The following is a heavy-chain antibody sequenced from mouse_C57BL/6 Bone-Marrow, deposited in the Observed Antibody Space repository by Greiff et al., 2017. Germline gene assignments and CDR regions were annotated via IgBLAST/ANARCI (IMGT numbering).Heavy chain of an antibody. J-gene: IGHJ1*03. CDR3: ARVTGTGWYIDV. V-gene: IGHV5-4*03. CDR1: GFTFSSYA. D-gene: IGHD4-1*01. CDR2: ISDGGSYT. Sequence: EVKLMESGGGLVKPGGSLKLSCAASGFTFSSYAMSWVRQTPEKRLEWVATISDGGSYTYYPDNVKGRFTLSRDNAKNNRYLQMNHLTSEDTAMYYCARVTGTGWYIDVWGTGTTVTVSS.